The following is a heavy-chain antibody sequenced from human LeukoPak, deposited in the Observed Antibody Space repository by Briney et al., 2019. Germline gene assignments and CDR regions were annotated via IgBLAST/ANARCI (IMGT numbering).Heavy chain of an antibody. J-gene: IGHJ5*02. V-gene: IGHV4-34*01. CDR2: INRSGST. CDR1: GGSFSGYY. Sequence: SETLSLTCAVYGGSFSGYYWSWIRQPPGKGLEWIGEINRSGSTNYNPSLKSRVTISVDTSKNQFSLKLSSVTAADTAVYYCAGPLGNWFDPWGQGTLVTVSS. CDR3: AGPLGNWFDP.